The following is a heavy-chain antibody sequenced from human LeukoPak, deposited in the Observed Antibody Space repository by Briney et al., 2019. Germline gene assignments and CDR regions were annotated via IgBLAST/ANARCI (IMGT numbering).Heavy chain of an antibody. Sequence: SQTLSLTCTVSGGSISSGGYYWSWIRQHPGKGLEWIGYIYYSGSAYYNPSLKSRVTISVDTSKNQFSLKLSSVTAADTAVYYCARENIERYCSGGSCYSRGFDYWGQGTLVTVSS. V-gene: IGHV4-31*03. CDR1: GGSISSGGYY. CDR3: ARENIERYCSGGSCYSRGFDY. D-gene: IGHD2-15*01. J-gene: IGHJ4*02. CDR2: IYYSGSA.